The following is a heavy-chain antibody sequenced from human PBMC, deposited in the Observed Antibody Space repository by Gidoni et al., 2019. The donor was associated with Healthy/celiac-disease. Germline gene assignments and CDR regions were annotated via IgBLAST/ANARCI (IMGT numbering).Heavy chain of an antibody. CDR2: ISSSGSTI. CDR3: ASSHRLMTIVDY. J-gene: IGHJ4*02. V-gene: IGHV3-11*01. CDR1: GFPFSDYY. D-gene: IGHD3-3*01. Sequence: QVQLVESGGGLVKPGGSLRLSCAASGFPFSDYYMGWIRQAPGKGLEWVSYISSSGSTIYYADSVKGRFTISRDNAKNSLYLQMNSLRAEDTAVYYCASSHRLMTIVDYWGQGTLVTVSS.